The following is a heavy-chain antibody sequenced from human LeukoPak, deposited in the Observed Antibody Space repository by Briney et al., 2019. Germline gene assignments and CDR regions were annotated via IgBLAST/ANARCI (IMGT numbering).Heavy chain of an antibody. D-gene: IGHD5-18*01. V-gene: IGHV4-59*12. CDR2: IYYSGST. Sequence: SETLSLTCTVSGGSISSYYWSWIRQPPGKGLEWIGYIYYSGSTNYNPSLKSRVTISVDTSKNQFSLKLSSVTAADTAVYYCARGGGYSYGPTGFDYWGQGTLVTVSS. CDR3: ARGGGYSYGPTGFDY. CDR1: GGSISSYY. J-gene: IGHJ4*02.